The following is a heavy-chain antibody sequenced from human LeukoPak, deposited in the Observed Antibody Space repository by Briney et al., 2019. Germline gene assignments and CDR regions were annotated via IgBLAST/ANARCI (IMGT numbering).Heavy chain of an antibody. CDR1: GGFFSVSTHS. Sequence: NPSQTLSLTCTISGGFFSVSTHSWGWIRQPPGKRLEWIGSISYSGNTYFNPSLKSRVTISVGTSKNQFSLKLTSVTAADTAVYYWARHRSYFYASGRAGGRTDIDSWGQGTLVTVSS. D-gene: IGHD3-10*01. CDR2: ISYSGNT. J-gene: IGHJ4*02. V-gene: IGHV4-39*01. CDR3: ARHRSYFYASGRAGGRTDIDS.